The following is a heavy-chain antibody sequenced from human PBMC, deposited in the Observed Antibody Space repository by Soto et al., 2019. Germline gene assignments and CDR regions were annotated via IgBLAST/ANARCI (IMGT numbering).Heavy chain of an antibody. Sequence: ETLSLTCAVSGGSISSSNWWSWVRQPPGKGLEWIGEIYHSGSTNYNPSLKSRVTISVDKSKNQFSLKLSSVTAADTAVYYCARGGEKRGYSYGYDYYYGMDVWRQGTTVTVSS. J-gene: IGHJ6*02. D-gene: IGHD5-18*01. V-gene: IGHV4-4*02. CDR3: ARGGEKRGYSYGYDYYYGMDV. CDR1: GGSISSSNW. CDR2: IYHSGST.